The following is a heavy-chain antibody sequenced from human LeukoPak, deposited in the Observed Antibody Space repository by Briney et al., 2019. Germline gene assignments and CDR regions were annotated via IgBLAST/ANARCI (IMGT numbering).Heavy chain of an antibody. V-gene: IGHV4-34*01. CDR3: ASRGDPRSSGYYYATNYFGMDV. CDR1: GGSFSGYY. D-gene: IGHD3-22*01. CDR2: INPSGST. Sequence: SETLSLTCGVYGGSFSGYYWNWIRQPPGKGLEWIGEINPSGSTNYNLSLKSRVTISVVRSKNQLSLKLTSVTAADTAVYYCASRGDPRSSGYYYATNYFGMDVWGQGTTVTVSS. J-gene: IGHJ6*02.